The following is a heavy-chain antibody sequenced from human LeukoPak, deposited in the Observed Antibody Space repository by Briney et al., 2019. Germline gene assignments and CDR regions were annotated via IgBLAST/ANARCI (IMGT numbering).Heavy chain of an antibody. CDR1: VYTFTDYY. CDR3: ARSVDIVARFDP. CDR2: INPSSGGT. J-gene: IGHJ5*02. D-gene: IGHD5-12*01. Sequence: GASVKVSCKSSVYTFTDYYMHWVRQAPGQGLEWMGWINPSSGGTNYAQKFQGRVTMTRDTSISTAYMELSRLRSDDTAVYYCARSVDIVARFDPWGQGTLVTVSS. V-gene: IGHV1-2*02.